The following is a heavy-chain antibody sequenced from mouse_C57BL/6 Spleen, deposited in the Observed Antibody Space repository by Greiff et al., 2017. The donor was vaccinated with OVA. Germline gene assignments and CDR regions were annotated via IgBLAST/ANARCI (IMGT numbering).Heavy chain of an antibody. D-gene: IGHD2-4*01. V-gene: IGHV1-82*01. J-gene: IGHJ2*01. CDR2: IYPGDGDT. CDR1: GYAFSSSW. CDR3: AIYDYRVFDD. Sequence: VQLQQSGPELVKPGASVKISCKASGYAFSSSWMNWVKQRPGQGLEWIGRIYPGDGDTNYNGKFKGKATLTADKSSSTAYMQLSSLTSEDSAVYFCAIYDYRVFDDCGQGTTLTVSS.